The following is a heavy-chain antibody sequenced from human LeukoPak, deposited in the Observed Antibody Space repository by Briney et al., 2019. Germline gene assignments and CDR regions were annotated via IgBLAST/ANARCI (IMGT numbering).Heavy chain of an antibody. CDR2: ISSSGSTI. J-gene: IGHJ4*02. D-gene: IGHD2-2*01. CDR1: GFTFSSYE. Sequence: GSLRLSCAASGFTFSSYEMNWVRQAPGKGLEWVSYISSSGSTIYYADSVKGRFTISRDNAKNSLYLQMNSLRAEDTAVYYCARDAEDIVVVPAATYDYWGQGTLVTVSS. V-gene: IGHV3-48*03. CDR3: ARDAEDIVVVPAATYDY.